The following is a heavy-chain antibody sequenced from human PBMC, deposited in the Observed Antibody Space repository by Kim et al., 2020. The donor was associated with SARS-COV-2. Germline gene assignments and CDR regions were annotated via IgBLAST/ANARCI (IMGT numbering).Heavy chain of an antibody. D-gene: IGHD2-15*01. J-gene: IGHJ4*02. V-gene: IGHV1-18*04. CDR1: SIIFANYG. CDR3: ARDVGGRGALDY. CDR2: IDTYNGDT. Sequence: ASVKVSCRASSIIFANYGVSWVRQAPGQGLEWVGWIDTYNGDTKYAQQFQDRVTMTTDTSTSTVDMDLRSLRFDDTAFYYCARDVGGRGALDYWGQGTLVTVSS.